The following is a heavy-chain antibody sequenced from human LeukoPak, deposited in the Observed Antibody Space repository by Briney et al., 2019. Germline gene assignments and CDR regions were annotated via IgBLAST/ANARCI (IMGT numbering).Heavy chain of an antibody. D-gene: IGHD3-3*01. J-gene: IGHJ6*03. Sequence: GGSLRLSCAASGFTFSSYWMSWVRQAPGKGLEWVANIKQDGSEKYYVDSVKGRFTISRDNAKNSLYRQMNSLRAEDTAVYYCARGILDDFWSGYLYYYYYMDVWGKGTTVTVP. CDR1: GFTFSSYW. CDR3: ARGILDDFWSGYLYYYYYMDV. V-gene: IGHV3-7*01. CDR2: IKQDGSEK.